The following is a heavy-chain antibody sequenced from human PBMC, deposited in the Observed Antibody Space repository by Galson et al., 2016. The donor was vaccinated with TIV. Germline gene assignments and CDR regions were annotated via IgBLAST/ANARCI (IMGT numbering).Heavy chain of an antibody. CDR1: GYSFTNYG. D-gene: IGHD3-22*01. Sequence: QSGAEVKKPGESLKISCKAPGYSFTNYGIAWVRQAPGQGLEWMGWISTYNGYTDYAQKLQGRVTMTTDTSTSTAYMELRSLRSDDTAMYYCARDPTYYDTNGWGHWGQGTLVIVSS. V-gene: IGHV1-18*01. J-gene: IGHJ4*02. CDR3: ARDPTYYDTNGWGH. CDR2: ISTYNGYT.